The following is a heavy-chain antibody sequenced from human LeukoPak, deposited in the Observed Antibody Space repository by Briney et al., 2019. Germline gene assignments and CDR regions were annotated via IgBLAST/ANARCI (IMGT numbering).Heavy chain of an antibody. CDR1: GDSISRGNY. J-gene: IGHJ4*02. CDR2: IYQSGIT. CDR3: ARDPRPRGGWFYFDY. D-gene: IGHD6-19*01. V-gene: IGHV4-4*02. Sequence: PSGTLSLTCGVSGDSISRGNYWNWARQFPGKGLEWIGDIYQSGITNYNPSLKSRVTMSLDKSKNEFSLSLHSVTAADTAVYFCARDPRPRGGWFYFDYWGQGILVTVSS.